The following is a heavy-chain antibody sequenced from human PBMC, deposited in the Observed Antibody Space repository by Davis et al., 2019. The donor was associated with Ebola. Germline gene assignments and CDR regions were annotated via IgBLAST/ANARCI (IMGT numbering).Heavy chain of an antibody. CDR1: GFTFSASA. CDR2: IRSKANSYAT. J-gene: IGHJ4*02. Sequence: GESLKISCAASGFTFSASAMHWVRQAPGKGLEWVGRIRSKANSYATAYAASVKGRFTISRDDSKNTAYLQMNSVKTEDTAVYYCTTTTTASDYWGQGTLVTVSS. CDR3: TTTTTASDY. D-gene: IGHD4-11*01. V-gene: IGHV3-73*01.